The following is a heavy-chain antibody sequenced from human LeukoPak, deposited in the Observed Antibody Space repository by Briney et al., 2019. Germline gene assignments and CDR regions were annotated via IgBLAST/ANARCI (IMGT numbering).Heavy chain of an antibody. V-gene: IGHV3-23*01. CDR1: GFTFSSYA. Sequence: GGSLRLSCAASGFTFSSYAMSWVRQAPGKGLEWVSAISGSGGSTYYADSVKGRFTISRDNSKNTLYLQMNSLRAEDTAVYYCAKGASVATIWGYYFDYWGQGTLVTVSS. CDR3: AKGASVATIWGYYFDY. J-gene: IGHJ4*02. CDR2: ISGSGGST. D-gene: IGHD5-12*01.